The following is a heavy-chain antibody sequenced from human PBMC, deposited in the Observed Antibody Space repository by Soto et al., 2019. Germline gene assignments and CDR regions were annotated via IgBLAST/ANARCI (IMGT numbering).Heavy chain of an antibody. Sequence: EVQLVESGGGLIQPGGSLRLSCAASGFTVSSNYMSWVRQAPGKGLEWVSVIYSGGSTYYADSVKGRFTISRDNSKNTLYLQMNSLRAEDTAVYYCARGPFLGYCSGGSCPSDALDIWGQGTMVTVSS. J-gene: IGHJ3*02. CDR3: ARGPFLGYCSGGSCPSDALDI. D-gene: IGHD2-15*01. CDR2: IYSGGST. CDR1: GFTVSSNY. V-gene: IGHV3-53*01.